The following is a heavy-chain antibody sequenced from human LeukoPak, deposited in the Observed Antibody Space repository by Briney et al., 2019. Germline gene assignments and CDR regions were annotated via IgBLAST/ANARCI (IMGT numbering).Heavy chain of an antibody. CDR1: GYTFTSYA. D-gene: IGHD3-10*01. V-gene: IGHV1-3*01. CDR2: VNAGYGNT. Sequence: ASVKVSCKASGYTFTSYAMHWVRQAPGQRLEWMGWVNAGYGNTKYSQKFQGRVTITRDKSASTAYMELSSLRSEDTAVYYCARDSRRFPSGSGTLSYFDYWGQGTLVTVSS. CDR3: ARDSRRFPSGSGTLSYFDY. J-gene: IGHJ4*02.